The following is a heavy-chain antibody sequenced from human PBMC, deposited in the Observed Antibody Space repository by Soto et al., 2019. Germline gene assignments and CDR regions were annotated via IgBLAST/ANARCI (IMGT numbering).Heavy chain of an antibody. Sequence: SVKVSCKASGGTFNSYAISWVRQAPGQGLEWMGGIIPIFGTANYAQKFKGRVTITAEESTRTADMEMSSVRSEDTAVYYCARAEGSSSCCYYFDYWGQGTLVTVSS. CDR2: IIPIFGTA. CDR1: GGTFNSYA. J-gene: IGHJ4*02. CDR3: ARAEGSSSCCYYFDY. V-gene: IGHV1-69*13. D-gene: IGHD2-2*01.